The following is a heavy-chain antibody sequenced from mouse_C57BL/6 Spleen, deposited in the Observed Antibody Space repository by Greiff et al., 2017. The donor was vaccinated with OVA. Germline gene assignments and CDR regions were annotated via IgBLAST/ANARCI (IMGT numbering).Heavy chain of an antibody. CDR2: IDPETGGT. J-gene: IGHJ2*01. D-gene: IGHD1-1*01. CDR3: TRTDITTVVARYFDY. Sequence: QVQLQQSGAELVRPGASVTLSCKASGYTFTDYEMHWVKQTPVHGLEWIGAIDPETGGTAYNQKFKGKAILTADKSSSTAYMKLRSLTSEDSAVYYCTRTDITTVVARYFDYWGQGTTLTVSS. CDR1: GYTFTDYE. V-gene: IGHV1-15*01.